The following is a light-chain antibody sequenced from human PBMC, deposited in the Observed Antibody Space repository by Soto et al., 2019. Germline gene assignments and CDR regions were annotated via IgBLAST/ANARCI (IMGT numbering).Light chain of an antibody. Sequence: QSVLTQPASVSGSPGQSITISCTGTSSDVGSHDLVSWYQQHPGKAPKLLIFEDSKRPSGISNRFPGSKSGNAASLTISGLQAEDEADDYCCSYVTSDTLLFGGGTKVTVL. CDR2: EDS. J-gene: IGLJ2*01. CDR1: SSDVGSHDL. CDR3: CSYVTSDTLL. V-gene: IGLV2-23*01.